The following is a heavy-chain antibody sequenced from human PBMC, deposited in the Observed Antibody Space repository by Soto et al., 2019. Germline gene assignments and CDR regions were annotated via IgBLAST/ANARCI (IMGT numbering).Heavy chain of an antibody. Sequence: QVQLQQWGAGLLKPSETLSLTCAVYGQSFSGHTWSWIRQSPVKGLAWIGESSQSGSTYYNPSLKTRGTISADTSKNQFSLTLNSVTAADKGVFYCARGSGIAVIPGELEDVHYDYWGPGTLVSVSS. CDR1: GQSFSGHT. J-gene: IGHJ4*02. CDR3: ARGSGIAVIPGELEDVHYDY. D-gene: IGHD2-2*01. V-gene: IGHV4-34*01. CDR2: SSQSGST.